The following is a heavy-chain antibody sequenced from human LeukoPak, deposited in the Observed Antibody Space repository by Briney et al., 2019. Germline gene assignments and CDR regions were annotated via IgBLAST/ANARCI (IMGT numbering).Heavy chain of an antibody. D-gene: IGHD4-23*01. V-gene: IGHV1-18*01. CDR1: GYTFTSYG. CDR2: ISAYNGNT. Sequence: ASVKVSCKASGYTFTSYGISWVRQAPRQGLEWTGWISAYNGNTNYAQKLQGRVTMTTDTSTSTAYMELRSLRSDDTAVYYCARRATVVTPSDYWGQGTLVTVSS. J-gene: IGHJ4*02. CDR3: ARRATVVTPSDY.